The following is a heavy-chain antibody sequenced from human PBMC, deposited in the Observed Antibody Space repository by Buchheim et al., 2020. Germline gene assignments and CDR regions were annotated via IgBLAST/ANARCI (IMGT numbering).Heavy chain of an antibody. CDR2: IYHSGST. CDR1: GGSISSSNW. D-gene: IGHD3-22*01. J-gene: IGHJ4*02. Sequence: QVQLQESGPGLVKPSGTLSLTCAASGGSISSSNWWSWVRQPPGKGLEWIGEIYHSGSTNYNPSLKSRVTISVDKSKNQFSLKLSSVTAADTAVYYCARNRLTEYYYDSSGYYGLDYWGQGTL. CDR3: ARNRLTEYYYDSSGYYGLDY. V-gene: IGHV4-4*02.